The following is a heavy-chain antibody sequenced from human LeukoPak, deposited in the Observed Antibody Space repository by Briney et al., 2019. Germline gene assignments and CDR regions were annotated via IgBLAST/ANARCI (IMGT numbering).Heavy chain of an antibody. Sequence: SETLSLTCAVYGGSFSGYYWSWIRQPPGKGLEWIGEINHSGSTNYNPSLKSRVTISVNTSKNQFSLKLSSVTAADTAVYYCARDRGSSYYFDYWGQGTLVTVSS. CDR1: GGSFSGYY. V-gene: IGHV4-34*01. D-gene: IGHD6-6*01. CDR3: ARDRGSSYYFDY. J-gene: IGHJ4*02. CDR2: INHSGST.